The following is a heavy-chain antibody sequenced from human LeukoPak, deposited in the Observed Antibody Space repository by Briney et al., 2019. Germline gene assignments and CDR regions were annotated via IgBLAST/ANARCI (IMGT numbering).Heavy chain of an antibody. CDR3: ARKKSYYGSGSIDP. Sequence: PSETLSLTCAVYGGSFSGYYWSWVRQPPGKGLEWIGEINHSGSTNYNPSLKSRVTISVDTPKNQFSLKLSSVTAADTAVYYCARKKSYYGSGSIDPWGQGTLVTVSS. J-gene: IGHJ5*02. D-gene: IGHD3-10*01. CDR2: INHSGST. CDR1: GGSFSGYY. V-gene: IGHV4-34*01.